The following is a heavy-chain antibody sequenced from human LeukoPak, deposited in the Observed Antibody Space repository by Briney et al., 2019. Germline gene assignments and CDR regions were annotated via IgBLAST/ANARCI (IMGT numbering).Heavy chain of an antibody. CDR3: ARGYDSSGYYSY. CDR2: INPTGGST. D-gene: IGHD3-22*01. CDR1: GYTFTSYY. V-gene: IGHV1-46*01. Sequence: GASVKVSCKASGYTFTSYYMHWVRQAPGQGLEWMGLINPTGGSTGYAQKLQGRVTMTTDTSTSTAYMELRSLRSDDTAVYCCARGYDSSGYYSYWGQGTLVTVSS. J-gene: IGHJ4*02.